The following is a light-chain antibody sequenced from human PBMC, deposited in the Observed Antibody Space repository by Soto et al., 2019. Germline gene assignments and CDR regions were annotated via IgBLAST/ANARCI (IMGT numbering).Light chain of an antibody. Sequence: QTVGTQEASLSVSPGGAVTLTCGLTSGSISSRYYPSWYRQDRGQTPRTLIYSGDIRSSGVPDRFSGSILGSKAALTITGAQADDESVYYCVLYMKGDIRVFGEGTKVTVL. CDR1: SGSISSRYY. CDR3: VLYMKGDIRV. V-gene: IGLV8-61*01. CDR2: SGD. J-gene: IGLJ2*01.